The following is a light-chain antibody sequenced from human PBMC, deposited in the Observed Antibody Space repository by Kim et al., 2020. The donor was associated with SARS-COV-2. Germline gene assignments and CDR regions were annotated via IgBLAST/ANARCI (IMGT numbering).Light chain of an antibody. V-gene: IGKV1-5*03. CDR3: QQFSSYSYS. J-gene: IGKJ2*03. CDR2: KAS. Sequence: DIQMTQSPSTLSASVGDRVTITCRASQSISTWLAWYQQKPGKAPKLLIYKASTLESGVPSRFSGSGSGTEFTLTISSPQPDDFATYYCQQFSSYSYSFGQGTKLEI. CDR1: QSISTW.